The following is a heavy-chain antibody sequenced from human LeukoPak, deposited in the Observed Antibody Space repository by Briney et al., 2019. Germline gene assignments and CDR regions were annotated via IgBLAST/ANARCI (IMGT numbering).Heavy chain of an antibody. Sequence: GGSLRLSCAASGFTFGSYAMSWVRQAPGEGLEWVSAISGSGGSTYYADSVKGRFTISRDNSKNTLYLQMNSLRAEDTAVYYCAKDLGKGRLRGTDYWGQGALVTVSS. CDR1: GFTFGSYA. CDR2: ISGSGGST. CDR3: AKDLGKGRLRGTDY. D-gene: IGHD3-16*01. J-gene: IGHJ4*02. V-gene: IGHV3-23*01.